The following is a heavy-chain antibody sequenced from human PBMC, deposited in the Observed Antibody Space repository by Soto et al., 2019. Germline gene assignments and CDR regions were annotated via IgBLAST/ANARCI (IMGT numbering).Heavy chain of an antibody. CDR3: ARDSSSWYFGV. J-gene: IGHJ2*01. D-gene: IGHD6-13*01. CDR2: INPSGGST. CDR1: GYTFTGYY. V-gene: IGHV1-46*01. Sequence: QVQLVQSGAEVKESGASVKVSCKASGYTFTGYYMHWVRQAPGQGLEWMGIINPSGGSTSYAQKFQGRVTMTRDTSTSTVYMELSSLRSEDTAVYYCARDSSSWYFGVWGRGTLVTVSS.